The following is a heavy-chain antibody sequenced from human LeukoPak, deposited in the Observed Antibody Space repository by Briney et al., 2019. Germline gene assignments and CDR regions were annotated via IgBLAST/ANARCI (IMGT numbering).Heavy chain of an antibody. J-gene: IGHJ6*03. V-gene: IGHV3-48*03. CDR3: ARAVYYDSSGEYYMGV. CDR2: ISSSGSTI. CDR1: GFTFSSYE. Sequence: PGGSLRLSCAASGFTFSSYEMNWVRQAPGKGLEWVSYISSSGSTIYYADPVKGRFTISRDNAKNSLYLQMNSLRAEDTAVYYCARAVYYDSSGEYYMGVWGKGTTVTI. D-gene: IGHD3-22*01.